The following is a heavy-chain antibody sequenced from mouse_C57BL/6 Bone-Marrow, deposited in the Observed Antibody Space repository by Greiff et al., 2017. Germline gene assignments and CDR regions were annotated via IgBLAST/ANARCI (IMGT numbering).Heavy chain of an antibody. V-gene: IGHV5-17*01. D-gene: IGHD2-12*01. J-gene: IGHJ4*01. Sequence: EVQLVESGGGLVKPGGSLKLSCAASGFTFSDYGMHWVRQAPEKGLEWVAYISSGSSTIYYADTVKGRFTISSDNAKNTLFLQMTSLRSEDTAMYYCARYDWYYAMDYWGQGTSVTVSS. CDR3: ARYDWYYAMDY. CDR2: ISSGSSTI. CDR1: GFTFSDYG.